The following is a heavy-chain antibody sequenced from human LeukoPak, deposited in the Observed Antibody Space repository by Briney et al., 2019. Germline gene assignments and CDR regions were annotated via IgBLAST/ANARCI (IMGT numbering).Heavy chain of an antibody. CDR3: AKADNYGPPSPSVGVDF. J-gene: IGHJ4*02. V-gene: IGHV3-64*01. Sequence: GGSLRLSCVASGFAFSRYTMHWVRQPPGKGLEYLSAIRSNGDSTYNANSVKGRFTISRDNSKNTLYLHMGSLGPEDTAVYYCAKADNYGPPSPSVGVDFWGQGTLVIVSS. D-gene: IGHD4-17*01. CDR2: IRSNGDST. CDR1: GFAFSRYT.